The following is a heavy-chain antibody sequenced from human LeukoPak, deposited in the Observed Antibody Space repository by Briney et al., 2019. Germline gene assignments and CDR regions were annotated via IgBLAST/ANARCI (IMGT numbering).Heavy chain of an antibody. J-gene: IGHJ4*02. D-gene: IGHD6-19*01. V-gene: IGHV4-39*01. CDR1: GDSITTSSNY. Sequence: PSETLSLTCTVSGDSITTSSNYGGWIRQLPGKVLEWIGRVYRSVSSYYNPSRNNRVSISVDTSKNQFTLNLHSVTAADTAVYYCARRGTSGWAYYFDFWGQGSLLTVSS. CDR3: ARRGTSGWAYYFDF. CDR2: VYRSVSS.